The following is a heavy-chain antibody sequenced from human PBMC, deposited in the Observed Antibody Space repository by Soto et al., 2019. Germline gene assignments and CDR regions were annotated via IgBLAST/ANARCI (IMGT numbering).Heavy chain of an antibody. CDR2: FDPEDGET. J-gene: IGHJ6*02. CDR1: GYTLTELS. CDR3: ATAGYYGSSGSYYYGMDV. V-gene: IGHV1-24*01. D-gene: IGHD3-22*01. Sequence: ASVKVSCKVSGYTLTELSMHWVRQAPGKGLEWMGGFDPEDGETIYAQKFQGRVTMTEDTPTDTAYMELSSLRSEDTAVYYCATAGYYGSSGSYYYGMDVWGQGTTVTVSS.